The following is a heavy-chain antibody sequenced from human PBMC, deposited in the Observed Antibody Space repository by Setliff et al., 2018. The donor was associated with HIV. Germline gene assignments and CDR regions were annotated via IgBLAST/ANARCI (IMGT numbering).Heavy chain of an antibody. CDR3: ARMITFGGVHWFFDL. J-gene: IGHJ2*01. D-gene: IGHD3-16*01. CDR2: IHTSGST. V-gene: IGHV4-4*07. Sequence: PSETLSLTCTVSGDSISTYYWNWIRQPAGKGLEWIGRIHTSGSTNYNPSLKSRVTMSVDTSKNQFSLKLSSVTAADTAVYYCARMITFGGVHWFFDLWGRGTPVTVSS. CDR1: GDSISTYY.